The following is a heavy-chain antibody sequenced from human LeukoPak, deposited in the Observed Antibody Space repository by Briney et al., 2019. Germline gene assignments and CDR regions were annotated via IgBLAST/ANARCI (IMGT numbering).Heavy chain of an antibody. V-gene: IGHV1-69*04. CDR1: VGTLTSYA. D-gene: IGHD4-17*01. J-gene: IGHJ6*02. CDR2: VIPLLDIA. Sequence: ASEKVSRKASVGTLTSYAISLVRQPPGHRLECIGKVIPLLDIANYGQKFQGRVTITVDKSTSTAYMELCSVRSEDTAVYYCAWNTVTTYRRTYYDGMDVWGQGTTVTVSS. CDR3: AWNTVTTYRRTYYDGMDV.